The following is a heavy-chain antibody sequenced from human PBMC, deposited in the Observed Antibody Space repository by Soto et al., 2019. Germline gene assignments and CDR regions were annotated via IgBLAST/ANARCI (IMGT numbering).Heavy chain of an antibody. Sequence: EMQLVESGGGLVKPGGSLRLSCAASGFAFSDAWMTWVRQAPGKGLEWVGRINSQGEGGTTEYAAPVKGRFTISRDDSESTLYLQINSLKAEDTGVSYCATFRSYSDCWGQGSLVTVSS. CDR2: INSQGEGGTT. J-gene: IGHJ4*02. CDR3: ATFRSYSDC. CDR1: GFAFSDAW. V-gene: IGHV3-15*01.